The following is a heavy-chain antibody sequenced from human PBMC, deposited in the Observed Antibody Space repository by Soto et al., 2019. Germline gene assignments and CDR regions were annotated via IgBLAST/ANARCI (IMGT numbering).Heavy chain of an antibody. V-gene: IGHV4-4*02. D-gene: IGHD3-22*01. CDR3: ARGITYYYDSSGNP. Sequence: SETLSLTCAVSGVSISSNNWWSWVRQPPGKGLEWIGEIYHSGSTNYNPSLKSRVTISVDKSKNQFSLKLSSVTAADTAVYYCARGITYYYDSSGNPWGQGTLVTVSS. CDR2: IYHSGST. J-gene: IGHJ5*02. CDR1: GVSISSNNW.